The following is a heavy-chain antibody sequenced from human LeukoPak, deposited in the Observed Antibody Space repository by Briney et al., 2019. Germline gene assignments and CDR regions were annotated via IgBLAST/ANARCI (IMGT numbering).Heavy chain of an antibody. CDR2: ISGSDGST. V-gene: IGHV3-23*01. Sequence: GGSLRLSCAASGFTFSSYAMSWVRQAPGKGLEWVSAISGSDGSTYYADSVKGRFTISRDNSKNTLYLQMNSLRAEDTDVYYCAKDLGAGIDAFDIWGQGTMVTVSS. D-gene: IGHD3-10*01. J-gene: IGHJ3*02. CDR1: GFTFSSYA. CDR3: AKDLGAGIDAFDI.